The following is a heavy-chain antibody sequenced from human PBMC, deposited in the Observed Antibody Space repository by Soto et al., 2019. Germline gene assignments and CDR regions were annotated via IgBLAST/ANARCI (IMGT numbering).Heavy chain of an antibody. CDR3: TADRAEMPTITIAY. V-gene: IGHV3-23*01. CDR1: GFTFSSYA. CDR2: ISGSGGST. J-gene: IGHJ4*02. D-gene: IGHD3-3*01. Sequence: PGGSLRLSCAASGFTFSSYAMSWVRQAPGKGLEWVSAISGSGGSTYYADSVKGRFTISRDNAKNTLYLQMNSLKTEDTAVYYCTADRAEMPTITIAYWGQGSLVTVSS.